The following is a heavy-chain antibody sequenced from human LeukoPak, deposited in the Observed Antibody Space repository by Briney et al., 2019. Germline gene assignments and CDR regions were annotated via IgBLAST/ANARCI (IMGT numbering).Heavy chain of an antibody. CDR1: GFTFGSYE. Sequence: GGSLRLSCAASGFTFGSYEMNWVRQAPGKGLEWVSYISSSGSTIYYADSVKGRFTISRDNAKNSLYLQMSSLRAEDTAVYYCARGKDGYKKGYPLGFDYWGQGTLVTVSS. V-gene: IGHV3-48*03. CDR3: ARGKDGYKKGYPLGFDY. D-gene: IGHD5-24*01. CDR2: ISSSGSTI. J-gene: IGHJ4*02.